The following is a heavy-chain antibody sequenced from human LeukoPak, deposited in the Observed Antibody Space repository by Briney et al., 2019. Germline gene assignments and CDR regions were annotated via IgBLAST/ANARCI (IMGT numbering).Heavy chain of an antibody. J-gene: IGHJ4*02. D-gene: IGHD3-3*01. CDR2: INKDGGQK. CDR1: GFTFSDTW. V-gene: IGHV3-7*01. Sequence: GGSLRLSCAASGFTFSDTWLSWVRQAPGKGLEWVANINKDGGQKYYVDSVKGRFTISRDNAKNSLYLQMNSLRVEDTAVYYCVSFGCCDFWSGTNWGQGTLVTVSS. CDR3: VSFGCCDFWSGTN.